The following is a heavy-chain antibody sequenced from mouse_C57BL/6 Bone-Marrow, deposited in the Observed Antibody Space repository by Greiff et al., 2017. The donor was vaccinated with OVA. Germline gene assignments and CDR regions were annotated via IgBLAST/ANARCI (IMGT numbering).Heavy chain of an antibody. D-gene: IGHD1-1*01. V-gene: IGHV8-12*01. Sequence: QSSQTLSLTCSFSGFSLSTSGMGVSWIRQPSGKGLEWLAHIYWDDDKRYNPSLKSRLTISKDTSRNQVFLKITSVDTADTDTYYCARSSLITTVVARYFDVWGTGTTVTVSS. CDR1: GFSLSTSGMG. CDR2: IYWDDDK. J-gene: IGHJ1*03. CDR3: ARSSLITTVVARYFDV.